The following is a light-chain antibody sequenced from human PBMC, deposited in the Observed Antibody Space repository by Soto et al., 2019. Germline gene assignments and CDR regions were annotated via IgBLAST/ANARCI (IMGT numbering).Light chain of an antibody. J-gene: IGLJ1*01. CDR2: DTT. CDR3: LLSYNGPYV. CDR1: TGAVTNGHS. V-gene: IGLV7-46*01. Sequence: QAVVTQEPSLTVSPGGTVTLTCGSSTGAVTNGHSPYWFQQKPGQAPRPLIYDTTNRHSWTPARFSGSLLGGKAALTLSGAQPEDEAEYYCLLSYNGPYVFGTGTKVTVL.